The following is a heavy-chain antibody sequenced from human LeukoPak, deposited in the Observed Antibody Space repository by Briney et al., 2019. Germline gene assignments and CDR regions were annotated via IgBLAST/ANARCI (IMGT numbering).Heavy chain of an antibody. CDR2: INPNSGGT. D-gene: IGHD4-23*01. Sequence: GASVKVSCKASGYTFTGYYMHWVRQAPGQGLEWMGWINPNSGGTNYAQKFQGRVTMTRDTSISAAYMELSRLRSDDTAVYYCARDSGYGGNSTDYWGQGTLVTVSS. J-gene: IGHJ4*02. CDR3: ARDSGYGGNSTDY. V-gene: IGHV1-2*02. CDR1: GYTFTGYY.